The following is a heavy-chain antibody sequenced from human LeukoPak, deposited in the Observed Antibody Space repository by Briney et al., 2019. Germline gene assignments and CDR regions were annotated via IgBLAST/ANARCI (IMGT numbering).Heavy chain of an antibody. Sequence: PSETLSLTCTVSGYSISSGYYWGWIRQPPGKGLEWIGSIYHSGSTYYNPSLKCRVTISVDTSKNQFSLKLSSVTAADTAVYYCASYCSSTSCRFDYWGQGTLVTVSS. J-gene: IGHJ4*02. CDR3: ASYCSSTSCRFDY. D-gene: IGHD2-2*01. CDR1: GYSISSGYY. V-gene: IGHV4-38-2*02. CDR2: IYHSGST.